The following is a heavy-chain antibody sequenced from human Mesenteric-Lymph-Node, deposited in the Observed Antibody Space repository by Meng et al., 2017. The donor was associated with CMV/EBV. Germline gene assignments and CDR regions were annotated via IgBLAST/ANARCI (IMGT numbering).Heavy chain of an antibody. J-gene: IGHJ2*01. V-gene: IGHV3-48*04. CDR2: ISSSSSTI. CDR3: ARDSGFFYFDL. CDR1: GFTFSSYS. D-gene: IGHD3-10*01. Sequence: ETLSLTCAASGFTFSSYSMNWVRQAPGKGLEWVSYISSSSSTIYYADSVKGRFTISRDNAKNSLYLQMNSLRAEDTAVYYCARDSGFFYFDLWGRGTLVTVSS.